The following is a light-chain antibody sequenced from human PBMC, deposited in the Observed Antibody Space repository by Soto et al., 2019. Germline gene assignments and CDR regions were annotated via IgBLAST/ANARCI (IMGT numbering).Light chain of an antibody. V-gene: IGLV1-51*01. Sequence: QSVLTQPPSVSAAPGQRVTISCSGSSSNIGSNYVSWYQQLPGTAPKLLIYDNDKRPSGIPDRFSGSKSGTSATLGITGLQTGDEDDYYCGTWDSSLSGDVVFGGGTKLTVL. CDR3: GTWDSSLSGDVV. J-gene: IGLJ2*01. CDR1: SSNIGSNY. CDR2: DND.